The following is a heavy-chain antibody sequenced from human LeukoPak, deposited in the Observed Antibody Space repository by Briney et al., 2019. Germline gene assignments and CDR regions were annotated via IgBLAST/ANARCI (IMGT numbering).Heavy chain of an antibody. D-gene: IGHD3-22*01. CDR3: ARHTFYYYDSSGYYERPFDY. CDR1: GGSISSSSYY. J-gene: IGHJ4*02. CDR2: IYYSGST. Sequence: SQTLSLTCTVSGGSISSSSYYWGWLRQPPGKGLEWIGSIYYSGSTYYNPSLKSRATISVDTSKNQFSLKLRSVPAADTAVYYCARHTFYYYDSSGYYERPFDYWGQGTLVTVSS. V-gene: IGHV4-39*01.